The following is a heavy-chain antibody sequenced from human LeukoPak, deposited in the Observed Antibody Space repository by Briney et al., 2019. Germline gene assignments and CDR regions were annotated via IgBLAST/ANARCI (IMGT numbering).Heavy chain of an antibody. J-gene: IGHJ4*02. CDR2: IYTSGST. CDR1: GGSISSGSYY. Sequence: SETLSLTCTVSGGSISSGSYYWSWIRQPAGKGLEWIGRIYTSGSTNYNPSLKSRVTMSVDTSKNQFSVKLNSVIAADTAMYYCARGVYLGNGYYFNHWGQGTLVTVSS. CDR3: ARGVYLGNGYYFNH. D-gene: IGHD2-8*01. V-gene: IGHV4-61*02.